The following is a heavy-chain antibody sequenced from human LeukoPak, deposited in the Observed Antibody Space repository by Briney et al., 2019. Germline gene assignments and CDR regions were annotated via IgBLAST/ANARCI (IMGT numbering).Heavy chain of an antibody. V-gene: IGHV1-2*06. D-gene: IGHD2-15*01. CDR1: GYTSTGDY. Sequence: AAVKVSCMAPGYTSTGDYMFWVRQTPGQGLEWMGRINPNSGGTNNAQKSQGRVTMTRDTSISTAYMALCRQRSDDTAVYYCARGYCSGGSCYSVEIWFDPWGQGTLVTVSS. CDR3: ARGYCSGGSCYSVEIWFDP. J-gene: IGHJ5*02. CDR2: INPNSGGT.